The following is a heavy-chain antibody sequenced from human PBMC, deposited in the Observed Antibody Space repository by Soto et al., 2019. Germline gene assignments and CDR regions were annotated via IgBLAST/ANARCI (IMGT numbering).Heavy chain of an antibody. CDR1: GYTFTNYA. J-gene: IGHJ4*02. D-gene: IGHD6-13*01. V-gene: IGHV1-18*01. CDR2: ISAYNGNT. Sequence: QVQLVQSGAEVKKPGASVKVSCKASGYTFTNYAFSWVRQAPGQGLEWMGWISAYNGNTNYPQKLQGRVTMTTDTCTSTAYMELRSLRSDDTAVSYCARDLAATGPFDCWGQGTMVTVSS. CDR3: ARDLAATGPFDC.